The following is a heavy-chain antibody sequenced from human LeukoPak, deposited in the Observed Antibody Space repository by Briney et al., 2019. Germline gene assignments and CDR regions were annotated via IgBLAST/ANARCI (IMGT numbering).Heavy chain of an antibody. J-gene: IGHJ4*02. CDR2: IYYSGST. V-gene: IGHV4-39*01. CDR1: GGSISSSSYY. CDR3: ARHYYDSGGYFDY. Sequence: SETLSLTCTVSGGSISSSSYYWGWIRQPPGKGLEWIGSIYYSGSTYYNPSLKSRVTISVDTSKNQFSLKLSSVTAADTAVYYCARHYYDSGGYFDYWGQGSLVTVSS. D-gene: IGHD3-22*01.